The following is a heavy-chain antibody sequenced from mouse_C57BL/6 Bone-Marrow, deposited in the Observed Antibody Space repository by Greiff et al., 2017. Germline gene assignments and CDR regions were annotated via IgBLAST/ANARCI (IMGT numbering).Heavy chain of an antibody. V-gene: IGHV5-6*01. D-gene: IGHD2-4*01. CDR3: ARFYYDYSLFAY. CDR2: ISSGGSYT. Sequence: EVKVVESGGDLVKPGGSLKLSCAASGFTFSSYGMSWVRQTPDKRLEWVATISSGGSYTYYPDSVKGRFPISRDNAKNTLYLQMSSLKSEDTAMYYCARFYYDYSLFAYWGQGTLVTVSA. CDR1: GFTFSSYG. J-gene: IGHJ3*01.